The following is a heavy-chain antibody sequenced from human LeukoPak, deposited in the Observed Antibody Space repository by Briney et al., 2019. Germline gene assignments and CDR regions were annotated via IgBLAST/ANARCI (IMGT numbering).Heavy chain of an antibody. D-gene: IGHD5-18*01. CDR3: ARGDGYSSPYSFDY. V-gene: IGHV1-69*06. J-gene: IGHJ4*02. CDR1: GGTFSSYA. Sequence: ASVKVSCKASGGTFSSYAISWVRQAPGQGLEWMGGIIPIFGTANYAQKFQGRVTITADKSTSTAYMELSSLRSEDTAVYYCARGDGYSSPYSFDYWGQGTLVTVSS. CDR2: IIPIFGTA.